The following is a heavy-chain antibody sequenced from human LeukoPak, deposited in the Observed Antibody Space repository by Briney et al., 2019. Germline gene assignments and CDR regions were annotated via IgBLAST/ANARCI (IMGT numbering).Heavy chain of an antibody. CDR1: GYSISSGYY. D-gene: IGHD3-3*01. Sequence: SETLSLTCAVSGYSISSGYYWGWIRQPPGKGLEWIGSIYHSGSTYYNPSLKSRVTISVDTSKNQFSLKLSSVTAADTAVNYCARHEEVGGPTSFDYWGQGTLVTVSS. J-gene: IGHJ4*02. CDR3: ARHEEVGGPTSFDY. CDR2: IYHSGST. V-gene: IGHV4-38-2*01.